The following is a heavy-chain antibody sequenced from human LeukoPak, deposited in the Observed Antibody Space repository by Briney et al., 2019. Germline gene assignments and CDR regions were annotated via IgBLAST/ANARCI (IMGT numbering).Heavy chain of an antibody. CDR1: GYTFTGYY. CDR3: ARGDYYHAMDV. J-gene: IGHJ6*02. CDR2: INPNNGGT. Sequence: ASMKVSCKASGYTFTGYYIHWVRQGPGQGLEWMGWINPNNGGTNSAQKFQDRVAMTRDTSISTAYMELSRLRSDDTAVYYCARGDYYHAMDVWGQGTTVTVSS. D-gene: IGHD2-21*01. V-gene: IGHV1-2*02.